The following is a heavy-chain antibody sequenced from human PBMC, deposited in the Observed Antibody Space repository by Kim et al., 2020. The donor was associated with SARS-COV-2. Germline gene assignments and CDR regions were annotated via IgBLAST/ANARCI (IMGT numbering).Heavy chain of an antibody. Sequence: GGSLRLSCAASGFTFSSYWMHWVRQAPGKGLVWVSRTNSDGSSISYADSVKGRFTISRDNAKNTLYLQMSSLRVEDTAVYYCARGGFRGYDGEEDYWGQGTLVTVSS. V-gene: IGHV3-74*01. CDR3: ARGGFRGYDGEEDY. CDR2: TNSDGSSI. D-gene: IGHD5-12*01. CDR1: GFTFSSYW. J-gene: IGHJ4*02.